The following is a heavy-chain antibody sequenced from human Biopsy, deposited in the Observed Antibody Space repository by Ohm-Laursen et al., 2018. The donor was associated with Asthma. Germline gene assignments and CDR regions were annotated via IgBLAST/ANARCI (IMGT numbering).Heavy chain of an antibody. V-gene: IGHV4-31*03. J-gene: IGHJ5*02. CDR2: IYYSGST. CDR1: GGSINIGDYY. D-gene: IGHD4-17*01. Sequence: TLSLTCTVSGGSINIGDYYWSWIRQHPVKGLEWIGHIYYSGSTYYNPSLKSRVSISLDTSKNQFSLSLTSVTAEDTAVYYCARTTYGHDGFDPWGQGTLVTVSS. CDR3: ARTTYGHDGFDP.